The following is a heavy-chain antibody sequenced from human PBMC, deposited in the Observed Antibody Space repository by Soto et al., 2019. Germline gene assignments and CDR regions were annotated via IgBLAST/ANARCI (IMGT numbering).Heavy chain of an antibody. CDR1: GFSFSSYA. CDR2: ISYDGSNK. V-gene: IGHV3-30-3*01. D-gene: IGHD6-13*01. J-gene: IGHJ4*02. Sequence: GWSLRLSCAASGFSFSSYAMHWVRQAPGKGLEWVAAISYDGSNKYYVDSVKGRFTISRDNSKNTLNLQMNSLRPEDTAVYYCARDPFVAAADPYYLHFWGQGTLVTGPS. CDR3: ARDPFVAAADPYYLHF.